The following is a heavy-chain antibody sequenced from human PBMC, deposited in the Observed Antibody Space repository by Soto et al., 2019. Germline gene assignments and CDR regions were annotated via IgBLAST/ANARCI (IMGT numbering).Heavy chain of an antibody. Sequence: VASVKVSCKASGYTFTSYAISWVRQAPGQGLELMGWISGYNGNTNYAQKLQGRVTMTTDTSTSTAYMELRNLRSDDTAVYYCATSTITMIRGVIYFYYGVDVWGQGTTVTVSS. D-gene: IGHD3-10*01. J-gene: IGHJ6*02. CDR3: ATSTITMIRGVIYFYYGVDV. CDR1: GYTFTSYA. V-gene: IGHV1-18*04. CDR2: ISGYNGNT.